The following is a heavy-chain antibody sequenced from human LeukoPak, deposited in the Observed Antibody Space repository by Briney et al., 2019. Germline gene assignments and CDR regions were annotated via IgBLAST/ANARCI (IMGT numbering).Heavy chain of an antibody. V-gene: IGHV4-34*01. Sequence: SETLSLTCAVYGGSFSGYYWSWIRQPPGKGLEWIGEINHSGSTNYNPSLKSRVTISVDTSKNQFSLKLSSVTAADTAVYYCVRSAAGGWEYNWFDPWGQGTLVTVSS. CDR3: VRSAAGGWEYNWFDP. D-gene: IGHD6-13*01. CDR1: GGSFSGYY. J-gene: IGHJ5*02. CDR2: INHSGST.